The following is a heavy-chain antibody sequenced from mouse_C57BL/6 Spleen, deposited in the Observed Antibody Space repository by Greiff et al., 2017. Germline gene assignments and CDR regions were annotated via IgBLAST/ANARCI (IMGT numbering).Heavy chain of an antibody. Sequence: VQLQQSGPELVKPGASVKISCKASGYAFSSSWMNWVKQRPGKGLEWIGRFYPGDGDTNYNGKFKGKATLTADKSSSTAYMQLSSLTSEDSAVYFCARLYYDYDAWYFDVRGTGTTVTVSS. D-gene: IGHD2-4*01. CDR2: FYPGDGDT. CDR1: GYAFSSSW. CDR3: ARLYYDYDAWYFDV. J-gene: IGHJ1*03. V-gene: IGHV1-82*01.